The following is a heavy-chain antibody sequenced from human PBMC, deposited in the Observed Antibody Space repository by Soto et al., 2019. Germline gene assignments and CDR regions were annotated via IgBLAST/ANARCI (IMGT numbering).Heavy chain of an antibody. CDR1: GYTFTSYY. Sequence: GASVKVSCKASGYTFTSYYMHWVRQAPGQGLEWMGVINPTSGSTSYPQKFRGRVTITSDTSTSTVYMELSSLRSEDTAVYYCARDMREGSIAAAGTGPAEYFQHWGQGTLVTVSS. D-gene: IGHD6-13*01. J-gene: IGHJ1*01. CDR2: INPTSGST. V-gene: IGHV1-46*01. CDR3: ARDMREGSIAAAGTGPAEYFQH.